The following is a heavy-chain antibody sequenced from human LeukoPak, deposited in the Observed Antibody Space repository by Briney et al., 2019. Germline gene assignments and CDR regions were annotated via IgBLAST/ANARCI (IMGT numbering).Heavy chain of an antibody. Sequence: GGSLRLSCAASGFTFSSYGLNWVRQAPAKGREWVAVICYDGSNKYYAGSVKGRFTISRDNSKNTLYLQMNSLRAEDTAVYYCAKVGGMYYDILTGPFDYWGQGTLVTLSS. D-gene: IGHD3-9*01. J-gene: IGHJ4*02. V-gene: IGHV3-33*06. CDR1: GFTFSSYG. CDR3: AKVGGMYYDILTGPFDY. CDR2: ICYDGSNK.